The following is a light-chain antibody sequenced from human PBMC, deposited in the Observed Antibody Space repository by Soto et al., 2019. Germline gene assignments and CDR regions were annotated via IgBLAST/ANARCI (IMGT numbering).Light chain of an antibody. CDR3: ASWDDSLNGLYV. V-gene: IGLV1-44*01. J-gene: IGLJ1*01. Sequence: QSVLTQPPSASATPGQRVTISCSGSDSNVGSGTVNWYQQLPGTAPKLLIYNNNQWPSGVPDRFSGSKSGTSGSLAISGLQSEDEADYYCASWDDSLNGLYVFGTGTKVTVL. CDR2: NNN. CDR1: DSNVGSGT.